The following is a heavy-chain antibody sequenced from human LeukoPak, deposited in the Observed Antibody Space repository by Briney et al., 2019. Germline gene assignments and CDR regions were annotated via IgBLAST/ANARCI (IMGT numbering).Heavy chain of an antibody. CDR3: ARQYGSGSYYPPFDY. CDR2: ISHSGST. Sequence: SETLSLTCTVSGYSISGGYYWGWIRQPPGKGLEWIGSISHSGSTYHNPSLKSRVTISVDTSKNQFSLRLSSVTASDTAVYYCARQYGSGSYYPPFDYWGQGTLVTVSS. J-gene: IGHJ4*02. V-gene: IGHV4-38-2*02. CDR1: GYSISGGYY. D-gene: IGHD3-10*01.